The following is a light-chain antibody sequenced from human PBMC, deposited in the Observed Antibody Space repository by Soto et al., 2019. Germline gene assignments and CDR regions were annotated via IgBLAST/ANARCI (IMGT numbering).Light chain of an antibody. Sequence: ETVLTQSPATLSLSPGETATLSCRASQNVDIYLAWYQQKPGQAPRLLIYDASNGATGIPARFSGSGSGTDFTLTISSLEPEDFAVYYCQQRKYWPPLTFGQGTRLE. CDR3: QQRKYWPPLT. J-gene: IGKJ5*01. CDR1: QNVDIY. V-gene: IGKV3-11*01. CDR2: DAS.